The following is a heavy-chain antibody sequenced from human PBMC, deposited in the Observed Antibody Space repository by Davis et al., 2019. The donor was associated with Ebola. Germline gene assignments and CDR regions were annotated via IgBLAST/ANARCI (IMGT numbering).Heavy chain of an antibody. CDR1: GYSFAAHY. V-gene: IGHV1-2*06. CDR3: ARGHTYGRWDDWFDP. CDR2: INPNFGGK. J-gene: IGHJ5*02. Sequence: ASVKVSCKASGYSFAAHYIHWVRQAPGQGLEWMGRINPNFGGKIYAQKFQDRVTLTIDTSINTAYMELDRLRSDDTAVYYCARGHTYGRWDDWFDPWGQGTLVTVS. D-gene: IGHD1-26*01.